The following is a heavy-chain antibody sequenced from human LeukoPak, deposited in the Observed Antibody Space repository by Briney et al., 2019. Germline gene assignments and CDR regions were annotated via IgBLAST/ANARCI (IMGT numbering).Heavy chain of an antibody. CDR2: VFHTGSS. CDR1: GYSISSGYY. V-gene: IGHV4-38-2*01. CDR3: ARGISTTGHDY. Sequence: SETLSLTCAVSGYSISSGYYWGWIRQPPGKGPEWIGSVFHTGSSYYIPSLKSRVTISVDTSKNQFSLEVSSVTAAGTAIYYCARGISTTGHDYWGPGTLVTVSS. J-gene: IGHJ4*02. D-gene: IGHD4-11*01.